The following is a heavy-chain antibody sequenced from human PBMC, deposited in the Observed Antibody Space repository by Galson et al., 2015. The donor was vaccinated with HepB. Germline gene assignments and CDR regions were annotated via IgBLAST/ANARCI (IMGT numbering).Heavy chain of an antibody. Sequence: LRLSCAASGFTVSSNYMSWVRQAPGKGLEWVSVIYSGGSTYYADSVKGRFTISRHNSKNTLYLQMNSLRAEDTAVYYCARSRGSDMEFLDAFDIWGQGTMVTVSS. CDR1: GFTVSSNY. CDR3: ARSRGSDMEFLDAFDI. D-gene: IGHD3-10*01. J-gene: IGHJ3*02. V-gene: IGHV3-53*04. CDR2: IYSGGST.